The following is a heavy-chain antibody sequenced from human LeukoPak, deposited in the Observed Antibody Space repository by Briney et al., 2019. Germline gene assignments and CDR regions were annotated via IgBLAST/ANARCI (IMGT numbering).Heavy chain of an antibody. CDR1: GVSISSSGW. Sequence: SETLSLTGAVSGVSISSSGWWIWVRQPPGQGLEWIAEIHRAGRTRYNPSLKSRVTISMDYSKNQFSLKLTSVTAAGTAIYYCGKTDIYFNPIDYWGPGSLVTVSS. CDR3: GKTDIYFNPIDY. J-gene: IGHJ4*02. CDR2: IHRAGRT. D-gene: IGHD3-9*01. V-gene: IGHV4-4*02.